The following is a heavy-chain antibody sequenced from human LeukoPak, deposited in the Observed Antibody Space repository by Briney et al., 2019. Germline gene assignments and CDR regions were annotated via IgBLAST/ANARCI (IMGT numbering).Heavy chain of an antibody. CDR1: GGSVSSGDYY. J-gene: IGHJ4*02. D-gene: IGHD6-19*01. Sequence: PSETLSLTCTVSGGSVSSGDYYWTWIRQLPGKGLEWIGYIYYSGSTYYNPSLKSRLTMSVDTSKNQFSLKVSSVTAADTAVYYCARRRGNTSGFQGYYFDYWGQGTLVTVSS. CDR2: IYYSGST. CDR3: ARRRGNTSGFQGYYFDY. V-gene: IGHV4-31*03.